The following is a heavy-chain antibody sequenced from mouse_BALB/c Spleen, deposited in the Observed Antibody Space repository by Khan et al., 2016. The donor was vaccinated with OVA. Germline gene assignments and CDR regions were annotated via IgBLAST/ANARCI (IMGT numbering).Heavy chain of an antibody. CDR3: AREGLRGVAMDY. D-gene: IGHD2-4*01. Sequence: QVQLQQSGPELVKPGASVKISCKASGYTFTSYDINWVRQRPGQGLEWIGWIYPGDGSTEYNPKFKGKATLTADKSSSTASLQLSSLTSEYSALSFGAREGLRGVAMDYWGQGTSVTVSA. V-gene: IGHV1S56*01. CDR2: IYPGDGST. J-gene: IGHJ4*01. CDR1: GYTFTSYD.